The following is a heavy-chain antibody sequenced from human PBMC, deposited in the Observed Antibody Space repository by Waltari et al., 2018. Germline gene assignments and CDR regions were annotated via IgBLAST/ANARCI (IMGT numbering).Heavy chain of an antibody. CDR2: ISSSGSTI. CDR1: GFTFSSYE. Sequence: EVQLVESGGGLVQPGGSLRLSCAASGFTFSSYEMNWVRQAPGKGLEWVSYISSSGSTIYYADSVKGRFTISRDNAKNSLYLQMNSLRAEDTAVYYCARALTTVARDAFDIWGQGTMVTVSS. CDR3: ARALTTVARDAFDI. V-gene: IGHV3-48*03. J-gene: IGHJ3*02. D-gene: IGHD4-17*01.